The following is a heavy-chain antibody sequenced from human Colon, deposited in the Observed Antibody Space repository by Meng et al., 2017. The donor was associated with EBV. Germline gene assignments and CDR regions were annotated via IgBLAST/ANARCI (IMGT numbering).Heavy chain of an antibody. CDR3: TRDPMYSGGNSGAFDY. CDR1: GFTFSDHF. V-gene: IGHV3-11*01. D-gene: IGHD4-23*01. Sequence: QVQLVESGGGLVNPGGSLRLSWAASGFTFSDHFMAWIRQAPGKGLEWISYIRGSGSGMWYGDSAKGRFTISRDNTKNSLYLQMNNLRAEDTAVYYCTRDPMYSGGNSGAFDYWGQGTLVTVSS. CDR2: IRGSGSGM. J-gene: IGHJ4*02.